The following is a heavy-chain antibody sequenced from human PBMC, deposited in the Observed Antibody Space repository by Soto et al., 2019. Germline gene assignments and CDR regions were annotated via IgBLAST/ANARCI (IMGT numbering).Heavy chain of an antibody. CDR3: ARVGISYDFWSGYYTQGPFDY. J-gene: IGHJ4*02. D-gene: IGHD3-3*01. V-gene: IGHV4-31*03. CDR2: IYYSGST. CDR1: GGSISSGDYY. Sequence: SETLSLTCTVSGGSISSGDYYWSWIRQHPGKGLEWIGYIYYSGSTYYNPSLKSRVTISVDTSKNQFSLKLSSVTAEDTAVYYCARVGISYDFWSGYYTQGPFDYWGQGALVTVSS.